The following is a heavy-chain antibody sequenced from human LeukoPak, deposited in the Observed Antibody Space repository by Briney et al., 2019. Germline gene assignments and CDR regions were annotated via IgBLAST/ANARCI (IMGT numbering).Heavy chain of an antibody. CDR2: IMQGGNER. Sequence: GGSLRLSCAASGFPFSNYWMTWVRQAPGKGLEWVASIMQGGNERYYVDSVKGRFTISRDNAKHSLYLQMNSLRAEDTSLYYCARGSYYDTSGYVNWYFDLWGRGTLVTVSS. D-gene: IGHD3-22*01. CDR1: GFPFSNYW. CDR3: ARGSYYDTSGYVNWYFDL. V-gene: IGHV3-7*01. J-gene: IGHJ2*01.